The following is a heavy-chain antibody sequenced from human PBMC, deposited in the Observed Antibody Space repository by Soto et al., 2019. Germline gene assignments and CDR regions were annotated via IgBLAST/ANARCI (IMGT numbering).Heavy chain of an antibody. D-gene: IGHD1-26*01. CDR3: ARDGIVGATLSGDYYYGMDV. V-gene: IGHV3-33*01. CDR1: GFTFSSYG. J-gene: IGHJ6*02. Sequence: GGSLRLSCSASGFTFSSYGMHWVRQAPGKGLEWVAVIWYDGSNKYYADSVKGRFTISRDNSKNTLYLQMNSLRAEDTAVYYCARDGIVGATLSGDYYYGMDVWGQGTTVTVSS. CDR2: IWYDGSNK.